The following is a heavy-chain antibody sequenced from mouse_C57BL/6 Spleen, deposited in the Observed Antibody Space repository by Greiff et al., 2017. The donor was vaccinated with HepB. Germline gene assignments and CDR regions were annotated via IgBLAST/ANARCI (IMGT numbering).Heavy chain of an antibody. CDR2: IDPSDSYT. CDR3: ARRVPYYGSSYYYAMDY. V-gene: IGHV1-59*01. CDR1: GYTFTSYW. Sequence: QVQLQQPGAELVRPGTSVKLSCKASGYTFTSYWMHWVKQRPGQGLEWIGVIDPSDSYTNYNQKFKGKATLTVDTSSSTAYMQLSSLTSEDSAVYYCARRVPYYGSSYYYAMDYWGQGTSVTVSS. D-gene: IGHD1-1*01. J-gene: IGHJ4*01.